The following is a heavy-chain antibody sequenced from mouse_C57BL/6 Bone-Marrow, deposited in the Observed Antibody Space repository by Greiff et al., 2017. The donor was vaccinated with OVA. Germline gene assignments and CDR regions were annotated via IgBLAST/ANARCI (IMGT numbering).Heavy chain of an antibody. Sequence: VMLVESGPGLVAPSQSLSITCTVSGFSLTSYAISWVRQPPGKGLEWLGVIWTGGGTNYNSALKSRLSISKDNSKSQVFLKMNSLQTDDTARYYCAREGTTVVAHWYFDVWGTGTTVTVSS. CDR2: IWTGGGT. CDR3: AREGTTVVAHWYFDV. CDR1: GFSLTSYA. D-gene: IGHD1-1*01. J-gene: IGHJ1*03. V-gene: IGHV2-9-1*01.